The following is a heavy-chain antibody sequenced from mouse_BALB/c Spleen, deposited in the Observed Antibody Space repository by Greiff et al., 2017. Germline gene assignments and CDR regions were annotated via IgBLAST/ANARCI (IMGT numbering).Heavy chain of an antibody. D-gene: IGHD3-1*01. CDR2: ISSGGSYT. Sequence: EVQRVESGGDLVKPGGSLKLSCAASGFTFSSYGMSWVRQTPDKRLEWVATISSGGSYTYYPDSVKGRFTISRDNAKNTLYLQMSSLKSEDTAMYYCARHVAARADAMDYWGQGTTLTVSS. CDR1: GFTFSSYG. V-gene: IGHV5-6*01. CDR3: ARHVAARADAMDY. J-gene: IGHJ2*01.